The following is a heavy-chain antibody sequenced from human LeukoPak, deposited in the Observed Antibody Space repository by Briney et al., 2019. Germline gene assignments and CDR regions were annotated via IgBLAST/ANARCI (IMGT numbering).Heavy chain of an antibody. CDR1: GITLNSYS. Sequence: GGSLRLSCAASGITLNSYSMNWVRQAPGKGLEWVSSISSSSSYIYYADSVKGRFTISRDNAKNSLYLQMNSLRAEDTAVYYCARSHSGRGAFDIWGQGTMVTVSS. J-gene: IGHJ3*02. V-gene: IGHV3-21*01. D-gene: IGHD1-26*01. CDR3: ARSHSGRGAFDI. CDR2: ISSSSSYI.